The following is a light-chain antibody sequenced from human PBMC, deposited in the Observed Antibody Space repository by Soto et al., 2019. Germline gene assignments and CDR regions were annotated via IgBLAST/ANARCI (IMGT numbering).Light chain of an antibody. CDR1: ISDIGGYNF. CDR2: DVN. CDR3: SLYTSENTYV. J-gene: IGLJ1*01. V-gene: IGLV2-14*01. Sequence: QSALTQPASVSGSPGQSITISCTGTISDIGGYNFISGYQHHPGKAPKLVIYDVNNRPSGISYRFSGSKSGNTASLTISGLQAADEADYYCSLYTSENTYVFGTGTKLTVL.